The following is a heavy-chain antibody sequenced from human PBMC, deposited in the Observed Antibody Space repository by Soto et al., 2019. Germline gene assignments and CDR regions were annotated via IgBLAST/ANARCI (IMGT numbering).Heavy chain of an antibody. V-gene: IGHV4-30-4*01. CDR2: IYNSGIT. CDR3: ARGVTVFGLVSRFWFDP. J-gene: IGHJ5*02. CDR1: GGSISSGDYS. Sequence: PSETLSLTSTVSGGSISSGDYSWSWVRQSPGKGLEWIGHIYNSGITYYNPSLKSRVVISIDTSRNQFSLRLNSLTAADKAVYFCARGVTVFGLVSRFWFDPWGQGTVVTVSS. D-gene: IGHD3-3*01.